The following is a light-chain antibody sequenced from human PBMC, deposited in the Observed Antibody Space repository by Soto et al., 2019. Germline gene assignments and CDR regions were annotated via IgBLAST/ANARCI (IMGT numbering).Light chain of an antibody. CDR1: QSISQS. J-gene: IGKJ1*01. V-gene: IGKV3-20*01. Sequence: EFVFTQSPCTLSLSPGERATLSCRASQSISQSLAWYQQRPGQSPRLLIYDASRRATGIPDRFTGSGFGTDFTLTISRLAPEDLAVYYCQQYGGSPRTFGQGTKVDIK. CDR2: DAS. CDR3: QQYGGSPRT.